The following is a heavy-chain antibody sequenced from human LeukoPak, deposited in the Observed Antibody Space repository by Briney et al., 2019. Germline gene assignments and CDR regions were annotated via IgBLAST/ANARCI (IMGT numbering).Heavy chain of an antibody. CDR2: ISWNSGSI. D-gene: IGHD6-19*01. CDR1: GFTFDDYA. V-gene: IGHV3-9*01. J-gene: IGHJ4*02. CDR3: AKSGGSGWYLRDYYFDY. Sequence: GGSLRLSCAASGFTFDDYAMHWVRQAPGKGLEWVSGISWNSGSIGYADSVKGRFTISRDNAKNSLYLQMNSLRAEDTAVYYCAKSGGSGWYLRDYYFDYWGQGTLVTVSS.